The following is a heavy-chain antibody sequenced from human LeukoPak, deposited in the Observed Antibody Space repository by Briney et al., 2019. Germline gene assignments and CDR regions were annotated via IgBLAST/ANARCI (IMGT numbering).Heavy chain of an antibody. J-gene: IGHJ5*02. CDR3: ARDARHYYDSSGYPNDP. CDR2: IWYDGSNK. V-gene: IGHV3-33*01. D-gene: IGHD3-22*01. CDR1: GFTFSSYG. Sequence: PGGSLRLSCAASGFTFSSYGMHWVRQAPGKGLEWVAVIWYDGSNKYYADSVRGRFTISRDNSKNTLYLQMNSLRAEDTAVYYCARDARHYYDSSGYPNDPWGQGTLVTVSS.